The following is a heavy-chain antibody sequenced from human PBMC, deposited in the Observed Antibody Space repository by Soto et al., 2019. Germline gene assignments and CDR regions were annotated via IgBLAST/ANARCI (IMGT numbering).Heavy chain of an antibody. V-gene: IGHV3-74*03. D-gene: IGHD3-16*01. CDR3: AREVGRGSGSYYLDY. J-gene: IGHJ4*02. Sequence: EVQLVESGGGSVQTGGSLKISCAASGFTFGSYWMDWVRQAPGKGLVWVSRINGDGTDTTYADSVKGRFTISRDNAKNTVYLQMNGLRAEDTAVYYCAREVGRGSGSYYLDYWGQETLVTVSS. CDR1: GFTFGSYW. CDR2: INGDGTDT.